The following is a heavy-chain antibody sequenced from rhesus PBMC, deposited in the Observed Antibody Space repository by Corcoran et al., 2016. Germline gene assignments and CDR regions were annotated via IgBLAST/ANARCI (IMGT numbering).Heavy chain of an antibody. J-gene: IGHJ4*01. CDR3: ATLQGGTYDY. CDR1: GGSISSNY. D-gene: IGHD6-25*01. Sequence: QVQLQESGPGLVKPLETLSLTCAVSGGSISSNYWNWIRQASGKGLEWIGYIYGSGSSTNSNPPLKGRVTLSVDTSKNQLSLKLRSVTAADTAVYYCATLQGGTYDYWGQGVLVTVSS. V-gene: IGHV4S11*01. CDR2: IYGSGSST.